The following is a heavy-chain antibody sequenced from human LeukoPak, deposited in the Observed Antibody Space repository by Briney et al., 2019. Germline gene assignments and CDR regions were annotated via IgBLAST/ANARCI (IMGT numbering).Heavy chain of an antibody. Sequence: SETLSLTCTVSGGSINSSSYYWGWIRQPPGKGLEWVGTIYYSGSTYYNPSLKSRVTISVDTSKNQFSLKLSSVTASDTAVYYCARRLAPSRNDAFDIWGQGTMVTVSS. CDR2: IYYSGST. D-gene: IGHD3-3*02. V-gene: IGHV4-39*01. CDR3: ARRLAPSRNDAFDI. J-gene: IGHJ3*02. CDR1: GGSINSSSYY.